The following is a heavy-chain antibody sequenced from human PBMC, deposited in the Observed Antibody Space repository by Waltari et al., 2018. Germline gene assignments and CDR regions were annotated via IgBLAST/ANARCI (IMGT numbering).Heavy chain of an antibody. CDR3: ASIAARPNYYYGMDV. CDR2: IKQDGSEK. D-gene: IGHD6-6*01. V-gene: IGHV3-7*01. J-gene: IGHJ6*02. Sequence: EVQLVESGGGLVQPGGSLRLSCAASGFTFSSYWMSWVRQAPGKGLEWVANIKQDGSEKYYVDSVKGRFTISRDNAKNSLYLQMNSLRAEDTAVYYCASIAARPNYYYGMDVWGQGTTVTVSS. CDR1: GFTFSSYW.